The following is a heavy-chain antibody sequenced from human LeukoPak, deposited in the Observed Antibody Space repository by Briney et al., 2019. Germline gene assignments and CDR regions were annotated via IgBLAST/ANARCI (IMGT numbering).Heavy chain of an antibody. Sequence: SETLSLTCTVSGGSISSSSYYWGWIRQPPGKGLEWIGSIYYSGSTYYNPSLKGRVTISVDTSKNQFSLKLSSVTAADTAVYYCARDQGEMATILDYWGQGTLVTVSS. CDR2: IYYSGST. D-gene: IGHD5-24*01. J-gene: IGHJ4*02. CDR3: ARDQGEMATILDY. V-gene: IGHV4-39*07. CDR1: GGSISSSSYY.